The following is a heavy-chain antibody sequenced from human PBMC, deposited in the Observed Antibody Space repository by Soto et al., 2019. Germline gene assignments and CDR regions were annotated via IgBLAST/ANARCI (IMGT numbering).Heavy chain of an antibody. J-gene: IGHJ4*02. V-gene: IGHV3-23*01. CDR3: AKGALSAVGTTAFDS. D-gene: IGHD4-4*01. Sequence: EVQLLESGGDLVQPGGSLRLSCAASGFTFSHFAMNWVRQVPGKGLQWVASVTGSGLKTNYGDSVKGRFTISSDNSKSTLSLEMSRLSAEDTAVYFCAKGALSAVGTTAFDSWGQGTLVTVSS. CDR2: VTGSGLKT. CDR1: GFTFSHFA.